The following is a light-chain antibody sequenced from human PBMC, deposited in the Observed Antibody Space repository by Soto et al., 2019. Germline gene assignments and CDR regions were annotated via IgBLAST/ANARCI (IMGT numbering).Light chain of an antibody. CDR3: QTWGTCIHVV. J-gene: IGLJ2*01. CDR1: SGHSSYA. CDR2: LDSDGSH. Sequence: QSVLTQSPSASASLGASVKLTCTLSSGHSSYAIAWHQQQPEKGPRYLMKLDSDGSHTKGDAIPDRFSGSSSGAERYLTISSLQSEDEADYYCQTWGTCIHVVFGGGTQLTVL. V-gene: IGLV4-69*01.